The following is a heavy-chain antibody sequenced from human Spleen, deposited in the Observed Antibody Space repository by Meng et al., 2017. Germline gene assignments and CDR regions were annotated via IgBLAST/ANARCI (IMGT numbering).Heavy chain of an antibody. D-gene: IGHD3-10*01. J-gene: IGHJ3*02. CDR1: GFTFSSYE. V-gene: IGHV3-48*03. CDR3: ARDVVRGSDDAFDI. CDR2: ISSSGGTM. Sequence: LTGAASGFTFSSYEMNWVRQAPGKGLEWVSYISSSGGTMVYADSVKGRFTISRDNAKNSLYLQMNSLRAEDTAVYYCARDVVRGSDDAFDIWGQGTMVTVSS.